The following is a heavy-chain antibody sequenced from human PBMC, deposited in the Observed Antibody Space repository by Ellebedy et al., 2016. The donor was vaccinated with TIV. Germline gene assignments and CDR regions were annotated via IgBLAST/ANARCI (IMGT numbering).Heavy chain of an antibody. Sequence: ASVKVSCKASGGIFRSYAISWVRQAPGQGLEWVGIIDPSVGGTNYPQRFQGRVTMTRDKSTSTVYMFLNSLRSEDPAVYYCARGHYGGNRAFDIWGQGTMVTVSS. V-gene: IGHV1-46*01. CDR2: IDPSVGGT. CDR1: GGIFRSYA. J-gene: IGHJ3*02. CDR3: ARGHYGGNRAFDI. D-gene: IGHD4-23*01.